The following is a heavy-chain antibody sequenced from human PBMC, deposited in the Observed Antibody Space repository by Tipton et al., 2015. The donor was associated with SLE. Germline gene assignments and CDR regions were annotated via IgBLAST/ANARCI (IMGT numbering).Heavy chain of an antibody. CDR3: ARGGSSGWRYGMDV. J-gene: IGHJ6*02. V-gene: IGHV4-39*07. D-gene: IGHD6-19*01. CDR1: GGSISSNSHY. Sequence: GLVKPSETLSLTCVVSGGSISSNSHYWGWIRQPPGKGVEWIGEINHRGSTNYNPSLKSRVTISVDTSNNQFSLKLSSVTAADTAVYYCARGGSSGWRYGMDVWGQGTTVTVSS. CDR2: INHRGST.